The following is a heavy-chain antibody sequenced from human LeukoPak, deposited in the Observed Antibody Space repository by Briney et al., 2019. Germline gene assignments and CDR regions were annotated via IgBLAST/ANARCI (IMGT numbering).Heavy chain of an antibody. CDR2: IYYSGRT. D-gene: IGHD3-22*01. V-gene: IGHV4-39*01. J-gene: IGHJ1*01. Sequence: PSEALSLTCSVSGDSVSRSDSYWDWIRQPPGKGLEWIGTIYYSGRTYYSPSLKSRVTMSVDPSNNQFSLNLRSVTAADTAVYYCARRRYYDGSGYLEWGQGTLLSVSS. CDR3: ARRRYYDGSGYLE. CDR1: GDSVSRSDSY.